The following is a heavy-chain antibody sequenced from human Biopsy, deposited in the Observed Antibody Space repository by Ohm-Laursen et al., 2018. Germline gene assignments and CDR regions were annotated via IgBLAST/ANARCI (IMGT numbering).Heavy chain of an antibody. D-gene: IGHD1-26*01. J-gene: IGHJ4*02. V-gene: IGHV1-8*01. CDR2: MSPNTGNT. Sequence: ASVKASCKASGYTFTSHDINWVRQATGQGLEWMGWMSPNTGNTVYAQGFQDRVTMTSDTSTGTAYMELTSLTSDDTAVYFCARWETTLGRSLDSWGQGTLVAVSS. CDR3: ARWETTLGRSLDS. CDR1: GYTFTSHD.